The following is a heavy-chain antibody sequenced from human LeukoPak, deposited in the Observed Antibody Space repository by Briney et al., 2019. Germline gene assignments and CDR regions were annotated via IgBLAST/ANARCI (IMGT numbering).Heavy chain of an antibody. CDR2: IKQDGSEK. CDR3: AVPVYSSSWYGSSPFDY. V-gene: IGHV3-7*01. Sequence: GGSLRLSCAASGFTFSSYWMSWVRQAPGKGLEWVANIKQDGSEKYYVDSVKGRFTISRDNAKNSLYLQMNSLRDEDTAVYYCAVPVYSSSWYGSSPFDYWGQGTLVTVSS. J-gene: IGHJ4*02. D-gene: IGHD6-13*01. CDR1: GFTFSSYW.